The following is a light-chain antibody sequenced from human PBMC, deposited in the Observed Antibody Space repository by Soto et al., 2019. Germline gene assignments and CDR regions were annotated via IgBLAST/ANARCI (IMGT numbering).Light chain of an antibody. CDR2: AAS. CDR1: QGISSW. CDR3: QQAASFPVT. V-gene: IGKV1-12*01. J-gene: IGKJ5*01. Sequence: DIQMTQSPSSVSASVGDRVTMTCRASQGISSWLIWYQQKPVKAPKLLIYAASSLQSGVPSRFSGSGSGTDFTLTISSLQPEDFATYYCQQAASFPVTFGPGTRLEI.